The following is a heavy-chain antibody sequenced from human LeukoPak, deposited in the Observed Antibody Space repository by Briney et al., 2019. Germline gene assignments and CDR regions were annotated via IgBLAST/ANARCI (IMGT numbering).Heavy chain of an antibody. CDR1: GYSFTSYW. CDR2: IYPGDSDT. D-gene: IGHD2-2*01. V-gene: IGHV5-51*01. Sequence: PGESLKISCKGSGYSFTSYWIGWARQMPGKGLEWMGIIYPGDSDTRYSPSFQGQVTISADKSISTAYLQWSSLKASDTAMYYCARPRPIVVVPAAIDAFDIWGQGTMVTVSS. CDR3: ARPRPIVVVPAAIDAFDI. J-gene: IGHJ3*02.